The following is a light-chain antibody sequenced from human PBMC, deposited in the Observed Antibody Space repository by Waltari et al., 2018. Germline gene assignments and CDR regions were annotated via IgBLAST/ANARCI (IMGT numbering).Light chain of an antibody. Sequence: EIVMTQSPDTLSASPGERVTLPCRASQSVVNDLAWYQQRPGQAPRLLLYGVSRRATGVAARFSGSGSGTEFSLTISSLQSEDFAVYYCLQYNNWPPWTFGQGTKVEIK. V-gene: IGKV3-15*01. J-gene: IGKJ1*01. CDR3: LQYNNWPPWT. CDR1: QSVVND. CDR2: GVS.